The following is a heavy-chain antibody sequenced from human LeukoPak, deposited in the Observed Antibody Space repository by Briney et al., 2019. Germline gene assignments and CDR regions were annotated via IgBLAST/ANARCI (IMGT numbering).Heavy chain of an antibody. CDR1: GGSISGGGYS. J-gene: IGHJ4*02. CDR3: AGLARIRRASYDY. V-gene: IGHV4-30-2*01. D-gene: IGHD5-18*01. CDR2: IYHSGST. Sequence: PSETLSLTCAVSGGSISGGGYSWSWIRQPPGKGLEWIGYIYHSGSTYYNPSLKSRVTISVDRSKNQFSLKLRSVTAADTAVYYCAGLARIRRASYDYWGQGTLVTVSS.